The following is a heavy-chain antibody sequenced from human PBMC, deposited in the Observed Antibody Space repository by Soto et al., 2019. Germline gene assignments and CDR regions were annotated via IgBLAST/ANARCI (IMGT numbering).Heavy chain of an antibody. Sequence: GGSLRLSCAASGFTFSSYGMHWVRQAPGKGLEWVAVIWYDGSNKYYADSVKGRFTISRDNSKNTLYLQMNSLRAEDTAVYYCARARYYYDRSGYHDYWGQGTLVTVSS. CDR1: GFTFSSYG. J-gene: IGHJ4*02. CDR3: ARARYYYDRSGYHDY. V-gene: IGHV3-33*01. D-gene: IGHD3-22*01. CDR2: IWYDGSNK.